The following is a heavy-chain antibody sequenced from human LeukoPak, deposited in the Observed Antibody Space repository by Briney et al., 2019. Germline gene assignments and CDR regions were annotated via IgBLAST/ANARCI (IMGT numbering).Heavy chain of an antibody. Sequence: SQTLSLTCAISGDSVSSNSAAWNWIRPSPSRGLEWLGRTYYRSKWYNDYAVSVKSRITINPDTSKNQFSLQLNSVTPEDTAVYYCARDDIAAAGIFDYWGQETLVTVSS. CDR2: TYYRSKWYN. V-gene: IGHV6-1*01. J-gene: IGHJ4*02. D-gene: IGHD6-13*01. CDR3: ARDDIAAAGIFDY. CDR1: GDSVSSNSAA.